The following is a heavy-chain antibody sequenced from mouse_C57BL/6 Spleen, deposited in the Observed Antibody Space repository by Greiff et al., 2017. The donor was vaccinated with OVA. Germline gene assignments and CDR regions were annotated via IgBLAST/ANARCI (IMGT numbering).Heavy chain of an antibody. D-gene: IGHD1-1*01. CDR1: GFTFSDYG. J-gene: IGHJ4*01. V-gene: IGHV5-17*01. CDR3: ARDYYGSSLYYAMDC. CDR2: ISSGSSTI. Sequence: EVKLMESGGGLVKPGGSLKLSCAASGFTFSDYGMHWVRQAPEKGLEWVAYISSGSSTIYYADTVKGRFTISRDNAKNTLFLQMTSLRSEDTAMYYCARDYYGSSLYYAMDCWGQGTSVTVSS.